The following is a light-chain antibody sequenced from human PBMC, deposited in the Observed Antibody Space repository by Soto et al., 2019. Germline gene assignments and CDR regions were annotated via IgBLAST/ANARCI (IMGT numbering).Light chain of an antibody. CDR3: QLYNSYSEA. V-gene: IGKV1-5*03. CDR2: KAS. CDR1: QTISSW. J-gene: IGKJ1*01. Sequence: IQLTQSPSSLSASVGDRVTITCRASQTISSWLAWYQQKPGKAPKLLIYKASTLKSGVPSRFSGSGSGTEFTLTISSLQPDDFATYYCQLYNSYSEAFGQGTKVDIK.